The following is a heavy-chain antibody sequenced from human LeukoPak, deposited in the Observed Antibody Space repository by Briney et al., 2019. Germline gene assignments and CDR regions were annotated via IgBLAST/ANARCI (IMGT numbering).Heavy chain of an antibody. Sequence: ASVKVPCKASGYTFTGYYMHWVRQAPGQGLEWMGWINPNSGGTNYAQKFQGRVTMTRDTSISTAYMELSRLRSDDTAVYYCARRLRSGSYPVDYWGQGTLVTVSS. D-gene: IGHD1-26*01. J-gene: IGHJ4*02. V-gene: IGHV1-2*02. CDR1: GYTFTGYY. CDR2: INPNSGGT. CDR3: ARRLRSGSYPVDY.